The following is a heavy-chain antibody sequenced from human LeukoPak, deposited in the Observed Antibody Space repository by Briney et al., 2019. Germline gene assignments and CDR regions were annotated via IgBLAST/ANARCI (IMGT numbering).Heavy chain of an antibody. CDR3: ARMYSTGWYSYFGY. J-gene: IGHJ4*02. D-gene: IGHD6-19*01. CDR2: ISSSGSTI. CDR1: GFTVSSNY. Sequence: SGGSLRLSCAVSGFTVSSNYMSWVRQAPGKGLEWVSYISSSGSTIYSADSVKGRFTISRDNAKNSLYLQMNSLRAEDTAVYYCARMYSTGWYSYFGYWGQGTLVTVSS. V-gene: IGHV3-48*03.